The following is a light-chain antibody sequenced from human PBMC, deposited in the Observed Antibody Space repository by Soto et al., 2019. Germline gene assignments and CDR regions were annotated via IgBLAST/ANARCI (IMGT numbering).Light chain of an antibody. J-gene: IGLJ1*01. CDR3: QSYDSSLSGYV. CDR1: SSNIGAGYD. CDR2: GNS. Sequence: QSVLTQPPSVSGATGQRVTISCTGSSSNIGAGYDVHWYHQLPGTAPKLLIYGNSNRPSGVPDRFSGSKSGTSASLAITGLQAEDEADYYCQSYDSSLSGYVFGTGTKLTVL. V-gene: IGLV1-40*01.